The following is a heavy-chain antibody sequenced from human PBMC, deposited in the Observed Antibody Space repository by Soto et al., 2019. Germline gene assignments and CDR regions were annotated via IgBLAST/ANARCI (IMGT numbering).Heavy chain of an antibody. CDR3: ARDRAGIDY. Sequence: ASVKVSCKASGYTFTSYAMHWVRQAPGQRLEWMGWINAGNGNTEYSQKFQGRVTITRDTSASTAYMELSSLRSEDTAVYYCARDRAGIDYWGQGTLVTVSS. J-gene: IGHJ4*02. V-gene: IGHV1-3*01. CDR1: GYTFTSYA. D-gene: IGHD6-13*01. CDR2: INAGNGNT.